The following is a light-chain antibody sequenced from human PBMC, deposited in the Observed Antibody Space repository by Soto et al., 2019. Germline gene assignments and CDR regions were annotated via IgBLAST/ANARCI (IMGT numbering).Light chain of an antibody. Sequence: QSALTQPASVSGSPGQSITISCTGTSSDVGGYNYVSWYQQHPGKAPKLMIYEVSNRPSGVSNRFSGSKSGNTASLPISGLQAEDEAGYYCSSYTSSSTLVFGTGTKLTVL. V-gene: IGLV2-14*01. CDR2: EVS. CDR1: SSDVGGYNY. CDR3: SSYTSSSTLV. J-gene: IGLJ1*01.